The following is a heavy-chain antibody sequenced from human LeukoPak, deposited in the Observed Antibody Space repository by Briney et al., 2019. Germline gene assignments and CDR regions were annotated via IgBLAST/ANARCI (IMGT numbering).Heavy chain of an antibody. CDR1: GVTLSDHY. V-gene: IGHV3-72*01. Sequence: GGSLRLSCAASGVTLSDHYMDWDRHAPGNGRGWVCRTRDKARGYTTEYAAFAKGRFNISGDDSQTSVYRQMNTLKTEDTAVYFCARDGGEGDNSAFDIWGRGTVVTVSS. CDR3: ARDGGEGDNSAFDI. D-gene: IGHD3-16*01. J-gene: IGHJ3*02. CDR2: TRDKARGYTT.